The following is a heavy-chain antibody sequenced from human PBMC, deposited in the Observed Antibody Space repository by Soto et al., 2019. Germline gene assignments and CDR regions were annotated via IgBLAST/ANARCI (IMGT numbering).Heavy chain of an antibody. CDR1: GGSISSGGYY. Sequence: SETLSLTCAVCGGSISSGGYYWSWIRQHPGKGLEWIGYIYYSGSTYYNPSLKSRVTISVDTSKNQFSLKLSSVTAADTAVYYCARDPITMVRGAGAFDIWGQGTMVTVSS. V-gene: IGHV4-31*11. J-gene: IGHJ3*02. CDR3: ARDPITMVRGAGAFDI. CDR2: IYYSGST. D-gene: IGHD3-10*01.